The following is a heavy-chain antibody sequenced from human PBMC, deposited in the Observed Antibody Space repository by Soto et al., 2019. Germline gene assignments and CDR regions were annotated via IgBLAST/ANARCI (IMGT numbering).Heavy chain of an antibody. J-gene: IGHJ1*01. V-gene: IGHV1-69*01. CDR2: SIPIVGAA. CDR3: ARGPGGDCQGYFQH. Sequence: QVQLVQSGAEVQKPGSSVKVSCKASGGTFSSYAISWVRQAPGQGLEWMGGSIPIVGAANYSQKFQGRVQITADESTGTVYMELGRLRCDDTAVYYWARGPGGDCQGYFQHWGQGNLGTVSS. CDR1: GGTFSSYA. D-gene: IGHD2-21*02.